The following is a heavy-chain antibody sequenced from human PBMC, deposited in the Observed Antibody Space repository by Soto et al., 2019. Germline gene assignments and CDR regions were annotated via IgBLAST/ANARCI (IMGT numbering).Heavy chain of an antibody. CDR2: VSRDSGII. CDR3: VRDNDWAFDY. J-gene: IGHJ4*02. D-gene: IGHD3-16*01. CDR1: GFSFGSYA. Sequence: EVHLVASGGGLVQPGGSLRLSCVASGFSFGSYAMNWVRQAPGKGLEWISHVSRDSGIIDHADSVKGRFTISRDNARNSLFLQMNSLRVEETAVYYCVRDNDWAFDYWGQGTLVSVSS. V-gene: IGHV3-48*01.